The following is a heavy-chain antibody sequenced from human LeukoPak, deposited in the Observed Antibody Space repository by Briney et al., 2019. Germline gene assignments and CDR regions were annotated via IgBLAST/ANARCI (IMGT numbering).Heavy chain of an antibody. Sequence: SETLSLTCTVSGGSISSIYYWGWIRQPPGKGLEWNGNIHYTGNTYYNPSLKSRVTMSVDTSKNQFSLKLTSVTAADTAMYYCARRVPTNTGGYQGAFDIWGQGTVVTVSS. D-gene: IGHD2-8*02. CDR2: IHYTGNT. V-gene: IGHV4-39*01. CDR1: GGSISSIYY. CDR3: ARRVPTNTGGYQGAFDI. J-gene: IGHJ3*02.